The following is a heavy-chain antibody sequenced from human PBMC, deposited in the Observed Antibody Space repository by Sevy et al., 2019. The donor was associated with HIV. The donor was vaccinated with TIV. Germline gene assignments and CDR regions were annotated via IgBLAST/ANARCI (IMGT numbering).Heavy chain of an antibody. CDR2: INHSGST. V-gene: IGHV4-34*01. CDR1: GGSFSGYY. Sequence: SETLSLTCAVYGGSFSGYYWSWIRQPPGKGLEWIGEINHSGSTNYNPSLKSRVTISVDTSKNQLSLKLSSVTAPDTAVYYCARHCSSTSCSHAFDIWGQGTMVTVSS. D-gene: IGHD2-2*01. CDR3: ARHCSSTSCSHAFDI. J-gene: IGHJ3*02.